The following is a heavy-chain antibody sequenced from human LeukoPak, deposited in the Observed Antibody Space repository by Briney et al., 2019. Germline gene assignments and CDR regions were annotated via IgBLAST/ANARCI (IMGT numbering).Heavy chain of an antibody. V-gene: IGHV5-51*03. CDR1: GYSFTSYW. D-gene: IGHD2-2*01. Sequence: GESLKISCRGSGYSFTSYWIGWVRQMPGKGLEWMGIIYPGDSDTRYSPSFQGQVTISADKSISTAYLQWSSLKASDTAMYYSARKVVPAAEYGKNWFDPWVQGTLVTVSS. CDR3: ARKVVPAAEYGKNWFDP. CDR2: IYPGDSDT. J-gene: IGHJ5*02.